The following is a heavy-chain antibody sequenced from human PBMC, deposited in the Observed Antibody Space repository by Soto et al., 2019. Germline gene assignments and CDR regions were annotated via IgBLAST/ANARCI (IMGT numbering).Heavy chain of an antibody. J-gene: IGHJ4*02. Sequence: GGSLRLSCTVSGSTFSSYGMHWVRQAPGKGLEWVAVISYDGSNEYYADSVKGRFTISRDNSKNTVYLQMNSLRGDDTAVYYCAGDGVLSHYDYWGQGTLVTVSS. D-gene: IGHD1-1*01. CDR1: GSTFSSYG. V-gene: IGHV3-30*03. CDR3: AGDGVLSHYDY. CDR2: ISYDGSNE.